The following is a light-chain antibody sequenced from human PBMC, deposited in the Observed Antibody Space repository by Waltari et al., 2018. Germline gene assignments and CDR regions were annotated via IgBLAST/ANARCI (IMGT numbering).Light chain of an antibody. V-gene: IGKV1-9*01. CDR3: QQLNSYPLS. J-gene: IGKJ3*01. CDR2: AAS. CDR1: PGISSY. Sequence: TCRASPGISSYLALYQQKPGKAPELLIYAASTLQSGVPSRFSGSGSGTDFTLTISSLQPDDFATYYCQQLNSYPLSFGPGTKVDVK.